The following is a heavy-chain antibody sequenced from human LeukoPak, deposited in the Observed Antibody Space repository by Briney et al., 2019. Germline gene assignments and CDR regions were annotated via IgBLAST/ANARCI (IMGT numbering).Heavy chain of an antibody. CDR1: TDSFSSHY. D-gene: IGHD4-17*01. CDR3: ARDLVTVTKGFNI. V-gene: IGHV4-59*11. CDR2: ISYIRST. J-gene: IGHJ3*02. Sequence: ATLSLTCAVSTDSFSSHYWTWIRQPPGKGLEWIGYISYIRSTNYNPSLNRRVTTSIDTSKHQCSQKMCSVAAADTAVYYCARDLVTVTKGFNIWGQGKMVSVSS.